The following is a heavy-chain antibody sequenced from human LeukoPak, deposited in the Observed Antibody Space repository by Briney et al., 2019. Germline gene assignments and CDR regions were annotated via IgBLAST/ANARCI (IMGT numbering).Heavy chain of an antibody. Sequence: ASVKVSCKASGGTFSSYAISWVRQAPGQGLEWMEGIIPIFGTANYAQKFQGRVTITADESTSTAYMELSSLRSEDTAMYYCAGGTGFIIKDWGQGTLVTVSS. J-gene: IGHJ4*02. CDR2: IIPIFGTA. V-gene: IGHV1-69*01. D-gene: IGHD3-9*01. CDR3: AGGTGFIIKD. CDR1: GGTFSSYA.